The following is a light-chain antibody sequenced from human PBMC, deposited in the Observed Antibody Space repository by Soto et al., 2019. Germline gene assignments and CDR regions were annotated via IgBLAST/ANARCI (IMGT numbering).Light chain of an antibody. V-gene: IGKV3-15*01. J-gene: IGKJ1*01. CDR3: HQYSSWPRGT. Sequence: EIMMTQSPGTLSVSPGEGATLSCKASQSVTLNLAWYQQKPGQPPRLLLYGASTRATGIPVRFRGSGSGTEFTLTICSQQSEDSAGYYCHQYSSWPRGTVGPGTKVEI. CDR1: QSVTLN. CDR2: GAS.